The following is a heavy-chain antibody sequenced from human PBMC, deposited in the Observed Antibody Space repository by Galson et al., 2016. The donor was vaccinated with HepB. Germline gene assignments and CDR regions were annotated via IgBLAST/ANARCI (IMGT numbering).Heavy chain of an antibody. Sequence: SLRLSCAASGFTFSSYWMTWVRQAPGKGLEWVGHIKSKIDGGTTEYGAPVKGRFTISRDDSKSTLYLRMNSLKTEDTAVYYCAAFQYGAGAYYNVDYWGQGSLVTVSS. J-gene: IGHJ4*02. V-gene: IGHV3-15*01. CDR2: IKSKIDGGTT. CDR1: GFTFSSYW. CDR3: AAFQYGAGAYYNVDY. D-gene: IGHD3-10*01.